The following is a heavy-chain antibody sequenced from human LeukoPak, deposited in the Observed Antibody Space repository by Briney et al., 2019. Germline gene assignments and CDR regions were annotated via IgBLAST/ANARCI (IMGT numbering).Heavy chain of an antibody. CDR2: ITGSGSGI. V-gene: IGHV3-23*01. CDR1: GFTYSNYA. Sequence: PGASLRLSCAASGFTYSNYAMSWVRQAPGKGLEWVSAITGSGSGIYYADSMKSRFTISRDNSKSTLYLQINSLRAEDTAVYYCAKWGDYDVLTGYYVSDYWGQGTLVTVSS. D-gene: IGHD3-9*01. J-gene: IGHJ4*02. CDR3: AKWGDYDVLTGYYVSDY.